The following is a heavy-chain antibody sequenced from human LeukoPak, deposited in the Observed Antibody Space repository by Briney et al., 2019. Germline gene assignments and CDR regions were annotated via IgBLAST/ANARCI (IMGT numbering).Heavy chain of an antibody. V-gene: IGHV3-53*01. CDR1: GFTVSSNY. D-gene: IGHD3-16*01. CDR2: IYSGGST. CDR3: ARDVGDEGNY. Sequence: PGGSLRLSCAASGFTVSSNYMSWVRQAPGKGLEWVSVIYSGGSTYYADSVKGRFTISRDNSKNTLYLQMSSLRTADTAVYYCARDVGDEGNYWGQGTLATVSS. J-gene: IGHJ4*02.